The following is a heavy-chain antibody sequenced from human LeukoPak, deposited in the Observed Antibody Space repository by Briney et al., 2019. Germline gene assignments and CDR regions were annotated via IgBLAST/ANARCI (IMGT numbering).Heavy chain of an antibody. V-gene: IGHV3-15*01. Sequence: PGGSLRLSCAASGFTFSNAWMSWVRQAPGKGLEWVGRIKSKTDGGTTDYAAPVKGRFTISRDDSKNTLYLQMNSLKTEDTAVYYCTTDYGDYWDPFDYWGQGTLVTVSS. J-gene: IGHJ4*02. CDR2: IKSKTDGGTT. CDR3: TTDYGDYWDPFDY. CDR1: GFTFSNAW. D-gene: IGHD4-17*01.